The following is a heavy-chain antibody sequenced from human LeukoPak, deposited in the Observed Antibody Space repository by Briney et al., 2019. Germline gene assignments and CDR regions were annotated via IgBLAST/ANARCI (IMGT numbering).Heavy chain of an antibody. J-gene: IGHJ4*02. CDR2: INPSDGTT. CDR3: ARVRGGSYQGGDY. CDR1: GYTFTSYY. D-gene: IGHD1-26*01. V-gene: IGHV1-46*01. Sequence: ASVKVSCKASGYTFTSYYIHWVRQAPGQGLEWMGIINPSDGTTTNAQRFQGRITLTRDTSTNTVYMELRSLTSEDTAVYYCARVRGGSYQGGDYWGQGTLVTVSS.